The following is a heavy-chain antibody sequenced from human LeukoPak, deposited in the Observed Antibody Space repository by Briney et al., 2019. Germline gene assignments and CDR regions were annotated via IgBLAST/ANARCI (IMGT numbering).Heavy chain of an antibody. CDR1: GFTFSSYG. CDR3: ARDRRYSSSLGGWFDP. Sequence: GGSLRLSCAASGFTFSSYGMHWVRQAPGKGLEWVAVISYDGSNKYYADSVKGRFTISRDNSKNTLYLQMNSLRAEDTAVYYCARDRRYSSSLGGWFDPWGQGTLVTVSS. J-gene: IGHJ5*02. D-gene: IGHD6-6*01. V-gene: IGHV3-30*03. CDR2: ISYDGSNK.